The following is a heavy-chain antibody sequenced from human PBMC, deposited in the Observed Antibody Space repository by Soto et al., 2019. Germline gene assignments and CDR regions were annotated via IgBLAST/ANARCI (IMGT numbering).Heavy chain of an antibody. Sequence: PPASVKVSCKASGGTFSSYAISWVRQAPGQGLEWMGGIIPIFGTANYAQKFQGRVTITADESTSTAYMELSSLRSEDTAVYYCAREGRDGLPRPFDYWGQGTLVTVSS. V-gene: IGHV1-69*13. CDR3: AREGRDGLPRPFDY. CDR2: IIPIFGTA. D-gene: IGHD2-15*01. CDR1: GGTFSSYA. J-gene: IGHJ4*02.